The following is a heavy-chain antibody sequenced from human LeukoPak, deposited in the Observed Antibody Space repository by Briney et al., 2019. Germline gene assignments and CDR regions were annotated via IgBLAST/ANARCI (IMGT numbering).Heavy chain of an antibody. D-gene: IGHD3-16*01. CDR3: ARGGGLDV. CDR1: GFTFSSYW. V-gene: IGHV3-7*03. J-gene: IGHJ6*02. Sequence: GGSLRLSCAASGFTFSSYWMNWARQAPGKGLEWVASINHNGNVNYYVDSVKGRFTISRDNAKNSLYLQMSSLRAEDTAVYFCARGGGLDVWGQGATVTVSS. CDR2: INHNGNVN.